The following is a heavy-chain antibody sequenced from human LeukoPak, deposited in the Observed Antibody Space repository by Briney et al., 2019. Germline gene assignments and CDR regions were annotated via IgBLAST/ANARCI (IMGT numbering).Heavy chain of an antibody. Sequence: SETLSLTCTVSGGSISSGGYYWSWIRQPPGKGLEWIGYIYHSGSTYYNPSLKSRVTISVDRSKNQFSLKLSSVTAADTAVYYCARETYDSSGSPDYWGQGTLVTVSS. V-gene: IGHV4-30-2*01. CDR3: ARETYDSSGSPDY. D-gene: IGHD3-22*01. CDR1: GGSISSGGYY. J-gene: IGHJ4*02. CDR2: IYHSGST.